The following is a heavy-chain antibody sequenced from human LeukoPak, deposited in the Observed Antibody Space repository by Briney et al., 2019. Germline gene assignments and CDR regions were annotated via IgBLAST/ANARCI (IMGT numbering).Heavy chain of an antibody. J-gene: IGHJ3*02. Sequence: GASVKVSCKASGYTFTSYGISWVRQAPGQGLEWMGWISGYNGDTNYAQKFQGRVTLTTDTSTSTAYMELRSLRSDDTAVYYCARDTPIVGTMTETFDIWGQGTMVTVSS. CDR2: ISGYNGDT. V-gene: IGHV1-18*01. CDR1: GYTFTSYG. D-gene: IGHD5-12*01. CDR3: ARDTPIVGTMTETFDI.